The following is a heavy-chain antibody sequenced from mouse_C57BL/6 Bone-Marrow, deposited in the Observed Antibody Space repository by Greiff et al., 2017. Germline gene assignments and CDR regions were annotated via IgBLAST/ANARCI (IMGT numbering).Heavy chain of an antibody. Sequence: QVQLQQSGAELVRPGTSVKVSCKASGYAFTNYLIEWVKQRPGQGLEWIGVINPGSGGTNYNEKFKGKATLTADKSSSTAYMQLSSLTYEDSAVYFCARSGHSDYWGQGTTLTVSS. J-gene: IGHJ2*01. V-gene: IGHV1-54*01. CDR3: ARSGHSDY. CDR1: GYAFTNYL. CDR2: INPGSGGT. D-gene: IGHD3-1*01.